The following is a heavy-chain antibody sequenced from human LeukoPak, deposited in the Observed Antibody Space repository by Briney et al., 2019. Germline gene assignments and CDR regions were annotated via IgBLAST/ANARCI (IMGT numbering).Heavy chain of an antibody. V-gene: IGHV1-18*01. J-gene: IGHJ6*02. Sequence: ASVKVSCKASGYTFTSYGISWVRQAPGQGLEWMGWISAYNGNTNYAQKLQGRVTMTTDTSTSTAYMELRSLRSDDTAVYYCAREAYDFWTSSMDVWGQGTTVTVSS. CDR1: GYTFTSYG. D-gene: IGHD3-3*01. CDR2: ISAYNGNT. CDR3: AREAYDFWTSSMDV.